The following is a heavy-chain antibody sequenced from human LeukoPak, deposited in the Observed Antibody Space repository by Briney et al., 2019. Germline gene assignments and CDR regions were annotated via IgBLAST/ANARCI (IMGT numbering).Heavy chain of an antibody. CDR3: ARDPYCSSTSCPTFDY. Sequence: ETLSLTCTVSGYSISSGYYWGWIRKPPGKGLEWLGSTYHSGSTYYNPSLKRRVTISVDTSKNQFSLKLSSVTAADTAVYYCARDPYCSSTSCPTFDYWGQGALVTVSS. CDR1: GYSISSGYY. CDR2: TYHSGST. D-gene: IGHD2-2*01. J-gene: IGHJ4*02. V-gene: IGHV4-38-2*02.